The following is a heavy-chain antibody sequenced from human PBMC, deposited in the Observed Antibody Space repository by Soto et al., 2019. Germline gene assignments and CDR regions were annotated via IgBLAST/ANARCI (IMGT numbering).Heavy chain of an antibody. CDR1: GFTFSSYG. Sequence: QVQLVESGGGVVQPGRSLRLSCAASGFTFSSYGMHWVRQAPGKGLEWVAVISYDGSNKYYADSVKGRFTISRDNSKNTVYLQRKNLIAEDTAVEYCADDLATSYYYYGMDVWGQGTTVTVSS. CDR2: ISYDGSNK. D-gene: IGHD3-3*02. CDR3: ADDLATSYYYYGMDV. V-gene: IGHV3-30*18. J-gene: IGHJ6*02.